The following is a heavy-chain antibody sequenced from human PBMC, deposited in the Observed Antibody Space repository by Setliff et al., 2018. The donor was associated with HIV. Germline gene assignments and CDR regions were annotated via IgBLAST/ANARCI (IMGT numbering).Heavy chain of an antibody. V-gene: IGHV3-48*03. J-gene: IGHJ4*02. D-gene: IGHD5-18*01. CDR1: GFTFSNYE. CDR3: ASIELAAMVPVDY. Sequence: GGSLRLSCAASGFTFSNYEMSWVRQAPGKGPEWVSYITGSGDTIYYADSVKGRFTMSRDNAKDSLFLQMNSLRAEDKAVYYCASIELAAMVPVDYWGQGTLVTVSS. CDR2: ITGSGDTI.